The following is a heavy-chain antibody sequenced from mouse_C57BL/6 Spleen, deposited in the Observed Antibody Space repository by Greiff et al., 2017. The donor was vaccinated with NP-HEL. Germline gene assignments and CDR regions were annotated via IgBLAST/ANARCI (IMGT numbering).Heavy chain of an antibody. V-gene: IGHV1-54*01. J-gene: IGHJ3*01. CDR1: GYAFTNYL. CDR3: ARYDYDEGFAY. D-gene: IGHD2-4*01. CDR2: INPGSGGT. Sequence: VQLQQSGAELVRPGTSVKVSCKASGYAFTNYLIEWVKQRPGQGLEWIGVINPGSGGTNYNEKFKGKATLTADKSSSTAYMQLSSLTSEESAVYFCARYDYDEGFAYWGQGTLVTVSA.